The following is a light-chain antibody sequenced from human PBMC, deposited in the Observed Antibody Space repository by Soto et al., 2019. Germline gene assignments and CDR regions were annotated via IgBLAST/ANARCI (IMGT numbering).Light chain of an antibody. V-gene: IGKV3-20*01. CDR2: GTS. J-gene: IGKJ2*01. Sequence: EIVLTQSPAALSLSPGERATVSCRVSQSFSSTTLGWYQQKPGQAPRLLIYGTSNRASGIPDRFSGSGSRTDFALTISRLEPEDVAVYYCQYYGASPPDTFGQGTKLEIK. CDR3: QYYGASPPDT. CDR1: QSFSSTT.